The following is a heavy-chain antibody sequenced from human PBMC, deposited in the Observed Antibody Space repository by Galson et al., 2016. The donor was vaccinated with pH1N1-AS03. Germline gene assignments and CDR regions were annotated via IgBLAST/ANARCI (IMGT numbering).Heavy chain of an antibody. Sequence: SVKVSCKASGYTFSNFGTSWVRQAPGQGLEWMGWISPQNGNTQYAQRLEGRVTMTTDTSTSTAYMELWSLTYDDTAVYYSARAAPFDPWGQGTLVIVSS. CDR3: ARAAPFDP. J-gene: IGHJ5*02. CDR2: ISPQNGNT. V-gene: IGHV1-18*04. D-gene: IGHD2-15*01. CDR1: GYTFSNFG.